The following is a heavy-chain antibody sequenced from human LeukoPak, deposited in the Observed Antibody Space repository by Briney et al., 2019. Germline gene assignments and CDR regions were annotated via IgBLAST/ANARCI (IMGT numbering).Heavy chain of an antibody. Sequence: RGSLRLSCAASGFTFSSYAMHWVRQAPGKGLEWVAVISYDGSNKYYADSVKGRFTISRDNSKNTLYLQMNSLRAEDTAVYYCARDSDIYSSGWYEDYFDYWGQGTLVTVSS. V-gene: IGHV3-30-3*01. D-gene: IGHD6-19*01. CDR3: ARDSDIYSSGWYEDYFDY. CDR1: GFTFSSYA. CDR2: ISYDGSNK. J-gene: IGHJ4*02.